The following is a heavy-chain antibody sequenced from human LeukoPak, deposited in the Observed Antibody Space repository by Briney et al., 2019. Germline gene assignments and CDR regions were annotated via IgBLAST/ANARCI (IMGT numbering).Heavy chain of an antibody. V-gene: IGHV4-30-4*08. J-gene: IGHJ2*01. CDR3: ARVEPGPTWYFDL. Sequence: PSETLSLTCRVSGGSISSGDYYWSWIRQPPGKGLECIGYIYYSGSTYYNPSLKSRVTISVDTSKNQFSLKLSSVTAADTAVYYCARVEPGPTWYFDLWGRGTLVTVFS. CDR1: GGSISSGDYY. CDR2: IYYSGST. D-gene: IGHD1-7*01.